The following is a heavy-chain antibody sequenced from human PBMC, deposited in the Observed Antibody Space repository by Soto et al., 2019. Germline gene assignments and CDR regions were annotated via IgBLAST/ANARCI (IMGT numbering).Heavy chain of an antibody. CDR1: GGSISSYY. V-gene: IGHV4-59*01. CDR2: IHYSGST. Sequence: SETLSLTCTVSGGSISSYYWSWIRQPPGKGLDWIGYIHYSGSTNYNPSLQSRVTISVDTSKNQFSLKLSPVTAAYTAVYYCARGLEYSYSFDYWGQGTLVTVSS. CDR3: ARGLEYSYSFDY. D-gene: IGHD5-18*01. J-gene: IGHJ4*02.